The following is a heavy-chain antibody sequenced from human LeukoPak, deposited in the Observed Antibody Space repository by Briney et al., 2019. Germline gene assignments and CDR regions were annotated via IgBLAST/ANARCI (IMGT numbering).Heavy chain of an antibody. Sequence: SETLSLTCTVSGYSISSGYYWGWIRQPPGKGLEWIGSIYHSGSTYYNPSLKSRVTISVDRSKNQFSLKLSSVTAADTAVYYCARYGYDSSGYYLDAFDIWGQGTMVTVSS. J-gene: IGHJ3*02. D-gene: IGHD3-22*01. CDR1: GYSISSGYY. V-gene: IGHV4-38-2*02. CDR2: IYHSGST. CDR3: ARYGYDSSGYYLDAFDI.